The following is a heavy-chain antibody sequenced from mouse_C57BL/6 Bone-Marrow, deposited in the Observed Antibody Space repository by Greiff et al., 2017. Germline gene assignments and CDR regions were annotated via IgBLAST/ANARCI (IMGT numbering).Heavy chain of an antibody. V-gene: IGHV2-2*01. J-gene: IGHJ1*03. CDR1: GFSLTSYG. Sequence: VQLQQSGPGLVQPSQSLSITCTVSGFSLTSYGVHWVRQSPGKGLEWLGVIWSGGSTDYNAAFISRLSISKDNSKSQVFFKMNSLQADDTAIYYCARNPLITTVVAKRYFDVWGTGTTVTVSS. CDR2: IWSGGST. CDR3: ARNPLITTVVAKRYFDV. D-gene: IGHD1-1*01.